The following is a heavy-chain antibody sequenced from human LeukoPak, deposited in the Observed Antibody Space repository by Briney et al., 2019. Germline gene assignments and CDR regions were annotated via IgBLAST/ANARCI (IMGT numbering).Heavy chain of an antibody. Sequence: GGSLRLSCAASGFTFSSYAMSWVRQAPGKGLEWVSAISGSGGSTYYADSVKGRFTISRDNSKNTLYLQMNSLRAEDTAVYYCARVRRVNDDYVWGSYRLFDYWGQGTLVTVSS. CDR1: GFTFSSYA. CDR2: ISGSGGST. V-gene: IGHV3-23*01. CDR3: ARVRRVNDDYVWGSYRLFDY. D-gene: IGHD3-16*02. J-gene: IGHJ4*02.